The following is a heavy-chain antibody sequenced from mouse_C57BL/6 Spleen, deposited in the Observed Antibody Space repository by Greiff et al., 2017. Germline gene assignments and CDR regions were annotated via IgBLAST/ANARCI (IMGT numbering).Heavy chain of an antibody. J-gene: IGHJ4*01. CDR1: GYTFTDYY. V-gene: IGHV1-26*01. CDR3: ARSAYSNPLYYAMDY. CDR2: INPNNGGT. D-gene: IGHD2-5*01. Sequence: EVPLQQSGPELVKPGASVKISCKASGYTFTDYYMNWVKQSNGKSLEWIGDINPNNGGTRYNQKFKGKATLTVDKSSSTAYMRLRSLTSEDSAVYYCARSAYSNPLYYAMDYGGQGTSVTVSS.